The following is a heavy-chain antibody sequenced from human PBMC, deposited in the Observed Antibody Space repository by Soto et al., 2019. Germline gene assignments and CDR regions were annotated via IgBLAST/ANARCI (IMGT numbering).Heavy chain of an antibody. D-gene: IGHD2-2*01. V-gene: IGHV4-31*03. CDR2: IYYSGST. J-gene: IGHJ3*02. CDR1: GGSISSGGYY. Sequence: QVQLQESGPGLVKPSQTLSLTCTVSGGSISSGGYYWSWIRQHPGKGLEWIGYIYYSGSTYYNPSLKSRVTISVDTSKNQFSLKLSSVTAADTAVYYCARLTVYCISTSCSRGAFDIWGQGTMVTVSS. CDR3: ARLTVYCISTSCSRGAFDI.